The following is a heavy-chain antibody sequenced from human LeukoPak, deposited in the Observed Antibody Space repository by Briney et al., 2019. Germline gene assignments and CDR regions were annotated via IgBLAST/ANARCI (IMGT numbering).Heavy chain of an antibody. CDR2: INPNSGGT. D-gene: IGHD6-19*01. CDR3: ARASSPTYSSGWRGPYFDY. Sequence: GASVKVSCKASGYTFTGYYMHWVRQAPGQGLEWMGWINPNSGGTNYAQKFQGRVTMTRDTSISTAYMELSRLRSDDTAVYHCARASSPTYSSGWRGPYFDYWGQETLVTVSS. J-gene: IGHJ4*02. V-gene: IGHV1-2*02. CDR1: GYTFTGYY.